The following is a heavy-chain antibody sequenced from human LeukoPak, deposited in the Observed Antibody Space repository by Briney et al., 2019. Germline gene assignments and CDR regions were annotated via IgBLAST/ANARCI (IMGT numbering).Heavy chain of an antibody. CDR1: GFTFSSYG. CDR2: ISYDGSNK. J-gene: IGHJ4*02. D-gene: IGHD3-16*02. V-gene: IGHV3-30*18. Sequence: GRSLRLSCAASGFTFSSYGMHWVRQAPGKGLEWVADISYDGSNKYYADSVKGRFTISRDNSKNTLYLQMNSLRAEDTAVYYCAKDYVWGSYRYAFDYWGQGTLVTVSS. CDR3: AKDYVWGSYRYAFDY.